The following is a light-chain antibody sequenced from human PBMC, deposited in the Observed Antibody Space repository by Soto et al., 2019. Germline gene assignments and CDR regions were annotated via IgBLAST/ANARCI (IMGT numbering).Light chain of an antibody. CDR1: ISNIGNNA. J-gene: IGLJ2*01. CDR3: AAWDDSLVGVV. CDR2: GSS. Sequence: QLVLTQPPSASGTPGQRVTISCSGSISNIGNNAVNWYQQLPGTAPTLLIYGSSQRPAGVPDRFSGSKSGTSASLAISGLQSEDEADYYCAAWDDSLVGVVFGGGTKLTVL. V-gene: IGLV1-44*01.